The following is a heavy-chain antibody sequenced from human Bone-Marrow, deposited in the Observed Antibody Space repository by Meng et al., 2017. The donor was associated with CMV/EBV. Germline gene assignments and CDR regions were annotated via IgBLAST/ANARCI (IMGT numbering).Heavy chain of an antibody. CDR1: GFTFSSYA. J-gene: IGHJ4*02. D-gene: IGHD3-3*01. CDR3: ARDTDYDFWSGYHHFDY. V-gene: IGHV3-23*01. Sequence: GESLKISCAASGFTFSSYAMSWVRQAPGKGLEWVSAITGSGGSTYYADSVKGRFTISRDNAKNSLYLQMNSLRAEDTAVYYCARDTDYDFWSGYHHFDYWGQGTLVTVSS. CDR2: ITGSGGST.